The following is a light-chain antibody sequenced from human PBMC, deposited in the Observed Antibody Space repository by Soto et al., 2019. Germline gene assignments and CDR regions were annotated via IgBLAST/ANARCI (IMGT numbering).Light chain of an antibody. Sequence: ALTQPASVSGSPGQSITISCTGTSRDVGNYNLVSWYQQHPGKAPKLMIYEVSNRPSGVSNRFSGSKSGNTASLTISGLQAEDEADYYCSSYTSSSTLEDWVFGGGTKVTVL. V-gene: IGLV2-14*02. CDR3: SSYTSSSTLEDWV. J-gene: IGLJ3*02. CDR2: EVS. CDR1: SRDVGNYNL.